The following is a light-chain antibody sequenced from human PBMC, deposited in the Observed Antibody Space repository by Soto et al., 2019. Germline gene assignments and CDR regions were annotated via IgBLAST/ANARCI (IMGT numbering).Light chain of an antibody. CDR3: AAWADSLNGVV. J-gene: IGLJ2*01. V-gene: IGLV1-44*01. Sequence: QSVLTQPPSASDTPGQRVTISCYGGSSNIGSNAVNWYRQLPGTAPKLLIYTNNQRPSGVPDRFSGSKSGTSASLAISGLQSEDEADYYCAAWADSLNGVVFGGGTQLTVL. CDR2: TNN. CDR1: SSNIGSNA.